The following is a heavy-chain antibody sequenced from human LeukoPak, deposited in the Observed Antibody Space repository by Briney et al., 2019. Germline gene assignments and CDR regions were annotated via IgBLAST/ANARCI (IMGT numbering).Heavy chain of an antibody. CDR3: ARITMIVVVIDGADAFDI. J-gene: IGHJ3*02. CDR2: ISSSSSYT. D-gene: IGHD3-22*01. V-gene: IGHV3-11*06. CDR1: GFTFSDYY. Sequence: GGSLRLSCAASGFTFSDYYMSWIRQAPGKGLEWVSYISSSSSYTNYADSVKGRFTISRDNAKNSLYLQMNSLRAEDTAVYYCARITMIVVVIDGADAFDIWSQGTMVTVSS.